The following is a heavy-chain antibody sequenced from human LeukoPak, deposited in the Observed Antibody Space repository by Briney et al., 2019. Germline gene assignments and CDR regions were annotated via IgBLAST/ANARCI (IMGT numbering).Heavy chain of an antibody. CDR3: ARDYAGGAWELALGFDY. CDR2: INHSGST. J-gene: IGHJ4*02. CDR1: GGSFSGYY. Sequence: SETLSLTCAVYGGSFSGYYWSWIRQPPGKGLEWIGEINHSGSTNYNPSLKSRVTISVDTSKNQFSLKLSSVTAADTAVYYCARDYAGGAWELALGFDYWGQGTLVTVSS. V-gene: IGHV4-34*01. D-gene: IGHD1-26*01.